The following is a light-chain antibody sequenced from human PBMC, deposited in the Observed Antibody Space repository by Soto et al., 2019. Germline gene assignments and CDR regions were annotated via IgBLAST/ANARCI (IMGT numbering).Light chain of an antibody. CDR1: SSDVDNYKY. Sequence: QSALTQPASVSGSPGQSITISCTGTSSDVDNYKYVSWFQQHPGKAPKLMIYDVSSRPSGVSNRFSGSKSGNTASLTISGLQPEDEADYYCASYRSSSTPNVFGTGTKLTVL. CDR2: DVS. CDR3: ASYRSSSTPNV. J-gene: IGLJ1*01. V-gene: IGLV2-14*01.